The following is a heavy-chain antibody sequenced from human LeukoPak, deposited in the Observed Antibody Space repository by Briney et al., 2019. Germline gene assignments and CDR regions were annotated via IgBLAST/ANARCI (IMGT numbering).Heavy chain of an antibody. CDR1: GFTFINYA. D-gene: IGHD2-21*01. CDR3: AKVVYLYYFDY. Sequence: GGSLRLSCAASGFTFINYAMSWVRQAPGKGLEWVSGISGSGXXTXXADSVKGRFTICRDNSRSTLDLHMNSLRAEDTAVYYCAKVVYLYYFDYWGQGTLVTVSS. CDR2: ISGSGXXT. J-gene: IGHJ4*02. V-gene: IGHV3-23*01.